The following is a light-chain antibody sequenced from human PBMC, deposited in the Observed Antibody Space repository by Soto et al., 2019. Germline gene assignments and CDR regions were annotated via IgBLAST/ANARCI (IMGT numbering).Light chain of an antibody. Sequence: EIVMTQSPATLSVSPGERATLSCRASQSVSSNLAWYQQKPGQAPRLLIYGASTRATAIPARFSASGSGTEFTLTISSLQSEDFAVYYCQQYNNWPPGTFGQGTKVEIK. CDR3: QQYNNWPPGT. J-gene: IGKJ1*01. CDR1: QSVSSN. CDR2: GAS. V-gene: IGKV3-15*01.